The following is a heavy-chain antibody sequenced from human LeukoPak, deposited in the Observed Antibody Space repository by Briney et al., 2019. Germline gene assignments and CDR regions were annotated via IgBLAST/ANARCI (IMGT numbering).Heavy chain of an antibody. Sequence: SETLSLTCTVSGGSISSGGYSWSWIRQPPGKGLEWIGYIYHSGSTYYNPSLKSRVTISVDRSKNQFSLKLSSVTAADTAVYYCASQRKVVYSPFYYYYGMDVWGQGTTVTVSS. CDR2: IYHSGST. V-gene: IGHV4-30-2*01. CDR3: ASQRKVVYSPFYYYYGMDV. D-gene: IGHD2-15*01. J-gene: IGHJ6*02. CDR1: GGSISSGGYS.